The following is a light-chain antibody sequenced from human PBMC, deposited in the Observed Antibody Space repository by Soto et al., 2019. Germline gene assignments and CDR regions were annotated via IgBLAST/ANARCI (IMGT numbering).Light chain of an antibody. CDR3: QQYDDWLRLT. J-gene: IGKJ4*01. CDR2: GAS. V-gene: IGKV3D-15*01. CDR1: QSVNIY. Sequence: EIVMTQSPATLSVSPGKRATLSCRASQSVNIYLAWYQQKPGQAPRLLIFGASSRATGIPARFSGSGSGTEFNLTISSLQSEDFAVYFCQQYDDWLRLTFGGGTKVEIK.